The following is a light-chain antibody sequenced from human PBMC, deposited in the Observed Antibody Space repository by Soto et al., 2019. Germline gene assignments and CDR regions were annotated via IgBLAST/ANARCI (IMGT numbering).Light chain of an antibody. CDR2: AAS. J-gene: IGKJ5*01. V-gene: IGKV3D-15*01. CDR1: QSVSTSY. Sequence: DIVLTQSPGTLSLSPGDRATLSCRASQSVSTSYLAWYQQKPGQAPRLLIYAASHRATGIPTRFSGSGSGTEFTLTISSLQSEDFAVYYCQQYNNWPPITFGQGTRLEIK. CDR3: QQYNNWPPIT.